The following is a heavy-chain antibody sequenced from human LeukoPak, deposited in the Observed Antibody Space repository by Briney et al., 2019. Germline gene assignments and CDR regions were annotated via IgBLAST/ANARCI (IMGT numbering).Heavy chain of an antibody. CDR1: GYTFTSYD. Sequence: ASVKVSCKXSGYTFTSYDINWVRQATGQGLEWMGRMNPNSGNTNYAQKFQGRVTMTRDTSISTAYMELSRLRSDDTAVYYCARGPPSGGCSGGSCYSGYLDVWGKGTTVTVSS. D-gene: IGHD2-15*01. V-gene: IGHV1-8*01. J-gene: IGHJ6*03. CDR2: MNPNSGNT. CDR3: ARGPPSGGCSGGSCYSGYLDV.